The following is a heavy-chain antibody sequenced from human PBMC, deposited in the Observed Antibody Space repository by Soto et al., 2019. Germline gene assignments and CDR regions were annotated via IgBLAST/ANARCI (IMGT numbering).Heavy chain of an antibody. J-gene: IGHJ4*02. CDR3: AKNPGYYYDSTGYHFDY. D-gene: IGHD3-22*01. Sequence: GGSLRLSCAASEFTFSNFAMSSVSQAPGKGLEWVSAISYGGGTTYYADSVKGRFTISRDNSKNTLYLQMNSLRAEDTAVYYCAKNPGYYYDSTGYHFDYWGQGTLVTVSS. CDR2: ISYGGGTT. V-gene: IGHV3-23*01. CDR1: EFTFSNFA.